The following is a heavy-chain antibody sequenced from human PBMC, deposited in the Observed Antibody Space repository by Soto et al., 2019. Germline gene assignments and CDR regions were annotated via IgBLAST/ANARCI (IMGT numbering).Heavy chain of an antibody. CDR1: GFTFSSYA. D-gene: IGHD5-18*01. CDR2: ICGSGGNT. V-gene: IGHV3-23*01. J-gene: IGHJ4*02. Sequence: EVQLLESGGGLVQPGGSLRLSCAASGFTFSSYAMTWVRQAPGKGLEWVSGICGSGGNTYYADSVKGRFTISRDNSKKTLYLQMSGLRAEDTAVYYCAKEEGGYGCGEGDVDYWGQGTLVTVSS. CDR3: AKEEGGYGCGEGDVDY.